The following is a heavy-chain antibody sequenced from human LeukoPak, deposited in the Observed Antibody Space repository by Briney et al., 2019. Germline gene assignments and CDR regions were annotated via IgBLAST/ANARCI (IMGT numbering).Heavy chain of an antibody. CDR1: GGSFSGYY. V-gene: IGHV4-34*01. J-gene: IGHJ4*02. Sequence: SETLSLTCAVYGGSFSGYYWSWIRQPPGKGLEWIGEINHSGSTNYNPSLKSRVTISVDTSKNQFSLKLSSVTAADTAVYYCARPRGGSVGYWGQGTLVTVSS. D-gene: IGHD3-16*01. CDR2: INHSGST. CDR3: ARPRGGSVGY.